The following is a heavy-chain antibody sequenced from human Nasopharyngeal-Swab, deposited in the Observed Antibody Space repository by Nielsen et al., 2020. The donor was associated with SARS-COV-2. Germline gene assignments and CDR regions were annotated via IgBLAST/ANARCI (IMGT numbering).Heavy chain of an antibody. J-gene: IGHJ4*02. CDR1: GIAVSSSY. CDR3: ARTPGVSMDY. Sequence: GESLKISCAPSGIAVSSSYMSWVRQAPGKGLEWVSTIHSDGNTYYADSVRGRFSSSRDNSRNTVSLKLNSLRAEDTAVYYCARTPGVSMDYWGQGTLVTVSS. D-gene: IGHD3-10*01. V-gene: IGHV3-66*02. CDR2: IHSDGNT.